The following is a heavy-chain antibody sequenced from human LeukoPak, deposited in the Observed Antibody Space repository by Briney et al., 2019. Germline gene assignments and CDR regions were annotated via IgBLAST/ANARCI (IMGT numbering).Heavy chain of an antibody. J-gene: IGHJ4*02. CDR2: IYYSGST. CDR3: ARDREIYYDSSGYGLGLDY. Sequence: SETLSLTCTVSGGSISSYYWSWIRQPPGKGLEWIGYIYYSGSTNYNPSLKSRVTMSVDTSKNQFSLKLSSVTAADTAVYFCARDREIYYDSSGYGLGLDYWGQGTLVTVSS. V-gene: IGHV4-59*12. CDR1: GGSISSYY. D-gene: IGHD3-22*01.